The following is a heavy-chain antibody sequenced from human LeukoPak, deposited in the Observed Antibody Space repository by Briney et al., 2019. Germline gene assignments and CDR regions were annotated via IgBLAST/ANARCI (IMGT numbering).Heavy chain of an antibody. D-gene: IGHD1-26*01. V-gene: IGHV3-21*04. CDR2: ISSSGSYI. CDR3: ARGESWAFDY. Sequence: PGGSLRLSCAASGFTFSSYSMNWVRQAPGEGLEWVSSISSSGSYIYYADSVKGRFTISRDNAKNSLYLQMNSLRAEDTAVYYCARGESWAFDYWGQGTLVTVSS. J-gene: IGHJ4*02. CDR1: GFTFSSYS.